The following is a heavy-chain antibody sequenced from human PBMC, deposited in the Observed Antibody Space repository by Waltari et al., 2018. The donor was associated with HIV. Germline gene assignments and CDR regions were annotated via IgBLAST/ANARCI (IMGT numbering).Heavy chain of an antibody. CDR1: GFTFSNYG. CDR2: IIGSVGST. J-gene: IGHJ6*02. D-gene: IGHD6-13*01. V-gene: IGHV3-23*01. CDR3: VKEHQYSHSWYSYYGMDV. Sequence: EVQVLESGGALVQPGGCLRLSCADSGFTFSNYGMSWVRQAPGKGLGWVSTIIGSVGSTYYADSVKGRFTVSRDNSKNTLYLQMNSLRAEDTAVYFCVKEHQYSHSWYSYYGMDVWGQGTTVTVSS.